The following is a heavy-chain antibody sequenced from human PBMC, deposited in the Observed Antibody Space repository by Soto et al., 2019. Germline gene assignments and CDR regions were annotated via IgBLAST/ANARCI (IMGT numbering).Heavy chain of an antibody. J-gene: IGHJ4*02. V-gene: IGHV4-34*01. CDR3: ARGDIVVVVAAFDY. CDR2: INHSGST. Sequence: SETLSLTCAVYGGSFSGYYWSWIRQPPGKGLEWIGEINHSGSTNYNPSLKSRVTISVDTSKNQFSLKLSSVTAADTAVYYCARGDIVVVVAAFDYWGQGTLVTVSS. D-gene: IGHD2-15*01. CDR1: GGSFSGYY.